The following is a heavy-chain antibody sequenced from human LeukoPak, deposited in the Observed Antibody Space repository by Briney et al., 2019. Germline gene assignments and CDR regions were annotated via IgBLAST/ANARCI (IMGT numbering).Heavy chain of an antibody. CDR3: AKDVEMATTLGFDY. J-gene: IGHJ4*02. CDR1: GFTFSSYG. Sequence: GGSLRLSCAASGFTFSSYGMHWVRQAPGKGLEWVAVISYDGSNKYYADSVKGRFTISRDNSRNTLYLQMNSLRAEDTAVYYCAKDVEMATTLGFDYWGQGTLVTVSS. CDR2: ISYDGSNK. D-gene: IGHD5-24*01. V-gene: IGHV3-30*18.